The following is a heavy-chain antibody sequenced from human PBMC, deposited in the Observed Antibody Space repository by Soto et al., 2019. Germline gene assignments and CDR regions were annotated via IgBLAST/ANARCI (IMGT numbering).Heavy chain of an antibody. CDR1: GYTFTSYY. J-gene: IGHJ4*02. D-gene: IGHD4-17*01. CDR2: INPSGGST. V-gene: IGHV1-46*01. CDR3: ARVLAVTTLLAVDY. Sequence: QVQLVQSGAEVKKPGASVKVSCKASGYTFTSYYMHWVRQAPGQGLEWVGIINPSGGSTSYAQKFQVRVTRTKDPSTSTVYMELSSLRSEDTAVYYCARVLAVTTLLAVDYWGQGTLVTVSS.